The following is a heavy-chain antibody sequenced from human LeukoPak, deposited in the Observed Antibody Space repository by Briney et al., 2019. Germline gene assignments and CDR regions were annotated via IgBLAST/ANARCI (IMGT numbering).Heavy chain of an antibody. CDR1: LGSITSYY. CDR2: VSHSGIT. J-gene: IGHJ4*02. V-gene: IGHV4-59*01. Sequence: SETLSLTCTVSLGSITSYYWNWIRQPPGKGLEWIGYVSHSGITNYNPSLKSRLTISIDTSKNQFSLKLSSVTAADTAVYYCARVKGSGWYYFDYWGQGMLVSVSS. D-gene: IGHD6-19*01. CDR3: ARVKGSGWYYFDY.